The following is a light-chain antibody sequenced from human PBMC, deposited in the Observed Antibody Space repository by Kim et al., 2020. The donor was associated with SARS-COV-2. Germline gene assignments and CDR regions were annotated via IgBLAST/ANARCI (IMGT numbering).Light chain of an antibody. V-gene: IGLV2-11*01. Sequence: PGQSLTIACTGPSRDGGGYNYVPWYQQHPGKAPKFMIYDVSKRPSGVPDRFSGSKSGNTASRTISGLQAEDEADYYCCSYAGSWVFGGGTQLTVL. CDR2: DVS. CDR3: CSYAGSWV. J-gene: IGLJ3*02. CDR1: SRDGGGYNY.